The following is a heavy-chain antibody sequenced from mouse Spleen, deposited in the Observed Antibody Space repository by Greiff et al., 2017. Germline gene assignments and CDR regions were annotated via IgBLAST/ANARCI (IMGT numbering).Heavy chain of an antibody. D-gene: IGHD4-1*01. J-gene: IGHJ3*01. CDR1: GYTFTSYW. CDR2: IDPSDSYT. V-gene: IGHV1-69*01. CDR3: ANEGLGRGFAY. Sequence: QVQLQQSGAELVMPGASVKLSCKASGYTFTSYWMHWVKQRPGQGLEWIGEIDPSDSYTNYNQKFKGKATLTVDKSSSTAYMQLSSLTSEDSAVYYCANEGLGRGFAYWGQGTLVTVSA.